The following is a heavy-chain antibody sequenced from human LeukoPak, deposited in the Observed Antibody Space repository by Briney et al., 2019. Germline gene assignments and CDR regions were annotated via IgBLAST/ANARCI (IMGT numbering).Heavy chain of an antibody. CDR3: ARAGYSYTKTIGSSWYYFDY. CDR2: IIPIFGTA. V-gene: IGHV1-69*13. Sequence: ASVKVSCKASGGTFSSYAISWVRQAPGQGLEWTGGIIPIFGTANYAQKFQGRVTITADESTSTAYAELSSLRSEDTAVYYCARAGYSYTKTIGSSWYYFDYWGRGTLVTVSS. CDR1: GGTFSSYA. D-gene: IGHD6-13*01. J-gene: IGHJ4*02.